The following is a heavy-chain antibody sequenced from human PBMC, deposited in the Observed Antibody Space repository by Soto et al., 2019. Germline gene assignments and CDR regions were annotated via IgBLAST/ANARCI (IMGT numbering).Heavy chain of an antibody. CDR3: ARASRPFDI. CDR2: ISSGSSTI. CDR1: GFTFSTYS. D-gene: IGHD3-16*01. V-gene: IGHV3-48*02. Sequence: EVQLVESGGGLVQPGGSLRLSCAASGFTFSTYSMNWVRQAPGKGLEWISYISSGSSTIYYADSVKGRFTISRDNAKNSLSLQMNSLRDEDTAVYYCARASRPFDIWGQGTTFTVSS. J-gene: IGHJ6*02.